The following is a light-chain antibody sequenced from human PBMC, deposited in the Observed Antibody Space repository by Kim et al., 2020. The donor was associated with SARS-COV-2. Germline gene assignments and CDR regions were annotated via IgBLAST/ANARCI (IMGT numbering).Light chain of an antibody. CDR1: QSISTY. V-gene: IGKV1-39*01. J-gene: IGKJ2*01. CDR2: DAS. CDR3: QQSYSTPRT. Sequence: DIQITHSPSSLSAAVGDRVTITCRANQSISTYLNWYQQKPGKAPNLLIYDASSLQSGVPSRFSGSGSGTDFTLTISSLRPDDFATYYCQQSYSTPRTFGEWTKLVIK.